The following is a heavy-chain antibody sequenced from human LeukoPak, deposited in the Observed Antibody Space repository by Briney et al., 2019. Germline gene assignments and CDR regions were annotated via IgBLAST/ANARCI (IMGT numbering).Heavy chain of an antibody. J-gene: IGHJ5*02. CDR2: IYYSGST. Sequence: SETLSLTCTVPGGSISSSSYYWGWIRQPPGKGLEWIGRIYYSGSTYYNPYLKSRVTISVDTSKKQFSLKLSSVTAADTAVYYCALDKNNWFDPWGQGTLVTVSS. V-gene: IGHV4-39*01. CDR3: ALDKNNWFDP. CDR1: GGSISSSSYY.